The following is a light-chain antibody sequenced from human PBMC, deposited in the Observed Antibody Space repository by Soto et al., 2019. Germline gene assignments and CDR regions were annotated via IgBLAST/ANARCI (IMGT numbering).Light chain of an antibody. CDR1: SSDVGAYDF. J-gene: IGLJ1*01. V-gene: IGLV2-14*03. Sequence: QSVLTQPASVSGSPGQSIPISCTGTSSDVGAYDFVSWYQQHPDKAPKLLIYEVSNRPSGVSDRFSGSKSVNTATLTISGLQAEDEADYYCSSHTTSNTRVFGTGTKVTVL. CDR2: EVS. CDR3: SSHTTSNTRV.